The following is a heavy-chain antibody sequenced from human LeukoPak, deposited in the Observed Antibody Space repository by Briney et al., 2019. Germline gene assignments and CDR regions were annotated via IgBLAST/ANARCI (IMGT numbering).Heavy chain of an antibody. CDR3: ARGAIAARYYFDY. V-gene: IGHV5-51*01. D-gene: IGHD6-6*01. CDR1: GYSFTSYW. Sequence: GESLKISCKGSGYSFTSYWIGWVRQMPGKGLEWMGIIYPGDSDTRYSPSFQGQVTISADKSISTAYLQWSSLKASDAAMYYCARGAIAARYYFDYWGQGTLVTVSS. CDR2: IYPGDSDT. J-gene: IGHJ4*02.